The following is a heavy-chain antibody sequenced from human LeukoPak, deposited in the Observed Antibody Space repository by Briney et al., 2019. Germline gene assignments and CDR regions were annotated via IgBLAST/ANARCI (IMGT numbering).Heavy chain of an antibody. CDR2: INPSGGST. CDR3: ARDGFVGPTRY. D-gene: IGHD1-26*01. Sequence: ASVKVSCKASGYTFTSYYMHWVRQAPGQGLEWMGIINPSGGSTSYAQKFQGRVTMTRDTPTGTVYMELSSLRSEDTAVYYCARDGFVGPTRYWGQGTLVTVSS. V-gene: IGHV1-46*01. J-gene: IGHJ4*02. CDR1: GYTFTSYY.